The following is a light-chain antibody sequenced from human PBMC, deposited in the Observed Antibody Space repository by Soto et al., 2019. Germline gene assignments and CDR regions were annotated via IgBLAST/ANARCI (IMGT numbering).Light chain of an antibody. J-gene: IGKJ4*01. CDR1: QSISSW. V-gene: IGKV1-5*01. Sequence: DIQITQSPSTLSASVGDRATITCRASQSISSWLAWYQQKPGKAPKLLIYDASSLESGVPSRFSGSGSGTEFTLTISSLQPDDFATYYCQQYNSYLLTFGGGTKVDI. CDR3: QQYNSYLLT. CDR2: DAS.